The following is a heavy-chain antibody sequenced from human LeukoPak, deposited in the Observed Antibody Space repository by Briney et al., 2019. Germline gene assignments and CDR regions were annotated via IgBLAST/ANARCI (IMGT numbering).Heavy chain of an antibody. Sequence: GGSLRLSCAASGFTFSSYWMSWVRQAPGKGLEWVANIKQDGSEKYYVDSVKGRFTISRDNAKNSLYLQMNSLRAEDTAVYYCARVSSNTVTALQYFDYWGQGTLVTVSS. CDR2: IKQDGSEK. V-gene: IGHV3-7*01. CDR1: GFTFSSYW. D-gene: IGHD4-17*01. J-gene: IGHJ4*02. CDR3: ARVSSNTVTALQYFDY.